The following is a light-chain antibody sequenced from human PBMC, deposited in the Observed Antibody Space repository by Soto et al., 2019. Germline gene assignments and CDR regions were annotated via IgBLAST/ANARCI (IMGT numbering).Light chain of an antibody. CDR2: AVS. Sequence: QSVLTQPPSASGSPGQSVTISCTGTSSDVGSYRFVSWYQQHPGKAPKLLIYAVSSRPSGVSYRFSGSKSGNTASLTISGLQAEDEADYYCSSYTINNSYVFGTGTKVTVL. CDR3: SSYTINNSYV. V-gene: IGLV2-14*03. J-gene: IGLJ1*01. CDR1: SSDVGSYRF.